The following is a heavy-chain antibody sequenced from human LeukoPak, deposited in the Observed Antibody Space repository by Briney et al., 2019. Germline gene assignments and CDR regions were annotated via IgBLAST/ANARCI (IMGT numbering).Heavy chain of an antibody. D-gene: IGHD2-2*01. Sequence: GGSLRLSCAASGFTFSNAWMSWVRQAPGKGLEWVGRIKSKTDGGTTDYAAPVKGRFTISRDDSKNTLYLQMNSLKTEDTAVYYCTTLGYCSSTSCQPERWGQGTLVTVSS. V-gene: IGHV3-15*01. J-gene: IGHJ4*02. CDR2: IKSKTDGGTT. CDR1: GFTFSNAW. CDR3: TTLGYCSSTSCQPER.